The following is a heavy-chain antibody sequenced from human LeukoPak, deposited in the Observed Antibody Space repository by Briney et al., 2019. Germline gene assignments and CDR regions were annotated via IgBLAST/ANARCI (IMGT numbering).Heavy chain of an antibody. J-gene: IGHJ4*02. D-gene: IGHD4-23*01. CDR3: ARVSTVVTPYFDY. Sequence: SETLSLTCTVSGGSIRSGGYYWSWIRQHPGKGLEWIGNIYYSGSTSYNPSLKSRVTISVDTSKNQFSLKLSSVTAADTAVYYCARVSTVVTPYFDYWGQGALVTVSS. CDR1: GGSIRSGGYY. CDR2: IYYSGST. V-gene: IGHV4-31*03.